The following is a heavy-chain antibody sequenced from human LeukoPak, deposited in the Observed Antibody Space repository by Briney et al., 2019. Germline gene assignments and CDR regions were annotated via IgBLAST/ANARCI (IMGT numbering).Heavy chain of an antibody. CDR3: ARSYCGGDCYHYYGMDV. J-gene: IGHJ6*04. D-gene: IGHD2-21*02. CDR1: GASISSGGYY. Sequence: SQTLSLTCTVSGASISSGGYYWSGIRQHPGKGLEWIGEIYYSGSTYYNPSLKSRVTISVDTSKNQFSLKLSSVTAADTAVYYCARSYCGGDCYHYYGMDVWGKGTTVTVSS. V-gene: IGHV4-31*03. CDR2: IYYSGST.